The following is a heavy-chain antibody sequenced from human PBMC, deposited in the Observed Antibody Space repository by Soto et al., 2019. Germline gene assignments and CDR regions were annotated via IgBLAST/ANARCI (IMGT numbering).Heavy chain of an antibody. Sequence: EVQLVESGGGLVQPEGSLRLSCVASGFTFNTYWMTWVGRPPGKGLEWVANIKPDGSMQNYVDSVKGRFTISRDNAKNSLYLQMNSLRAEDTAIYYCARNPFGDLDYWGQGTPVTVSS. V-gene: IGHV3-7*05. J-gene: IGHJ4*02. CDR2: IKPDGSMQ. CDR3: ARNPFGDLDY. CDR1: GFTFNTYW. D-gene: IGHD2-21*02.